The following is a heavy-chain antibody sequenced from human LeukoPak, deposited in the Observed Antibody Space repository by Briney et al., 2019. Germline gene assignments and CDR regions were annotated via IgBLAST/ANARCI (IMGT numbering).Heavy chain of an antibody. CDR1: GYTFTSYY. CDR2: INPSGGST. CDR3: ASGEAYYDFWSGYKAFDY. Sequence: ASAKVSCKASGYTFTSYYMHWVRQAPGQGLEWMGIINPSGGSTSYAQKFQGRVTMTRDTSTSTVYMELSSLRSEDTAVYYCASGEAYYDFWSGYKAFDYWGQGTLVTVSS. J-gene: IGHJ4*02. D-gene: IGHD3-3*01. V-gene: IGHV1-46*01.